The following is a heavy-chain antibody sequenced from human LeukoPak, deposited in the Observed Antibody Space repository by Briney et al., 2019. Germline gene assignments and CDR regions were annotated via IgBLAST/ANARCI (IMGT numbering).Heavy chain of an antibody. Sequence: GGSLRLSCAAPGFIFSTYTMNWVRQAPGEGLEWISSISSGSANIYYADSVKGRFTISRDNAKDSLFLQMSSLRAEDTAVYYCARGLVVDEYWGQGTLVTVSS. J-gene: IGHJ4*02. D-gene: IGHD3-22*01. CDR1: GFIFSTYT. CDR2: ISSGSANI. CDR3: ARGLVVDEY. V-gene: IGHV3-48*04.